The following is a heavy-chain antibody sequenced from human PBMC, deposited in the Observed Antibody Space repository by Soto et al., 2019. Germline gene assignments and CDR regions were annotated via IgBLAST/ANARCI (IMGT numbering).Heavy chain of an antibody. J-gene: IGHJ5*02. CDR3: ARVPTP. D-gene: IGHD2-2*01. CDR2: FYYSGST. CDR1: GGCLSSGRCS. Sequence: TLSLAWSVSGGCLSSGRCSWGWIRQPPEKGLEWIGTFYYSGSTYYNPSLKSRVTISVDRSKNQFSLELSSVTAADTAVYYCARVPTPWGQGTLVTVSS. V-gene: IGHV4-39*07.